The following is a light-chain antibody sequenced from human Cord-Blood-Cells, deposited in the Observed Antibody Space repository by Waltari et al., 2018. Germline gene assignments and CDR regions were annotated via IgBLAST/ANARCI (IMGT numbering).Light chain of an antibody. CDR1: QRISSY. Sequence: DIQMTQSPSSLSASVGHRVTITCRASQRISSYLKWYQQKPGKAPKLLIYAASSLQSGVPSRFSGSGSGTDFTLTISSLQPEDFATYYCQQGYSTRWTFGQGTKVEIK. J-gene: IGKJ1*01. CDR3: QQGYSTRWT. V-gene: IGKV1-39*01. CDR2: AAS.